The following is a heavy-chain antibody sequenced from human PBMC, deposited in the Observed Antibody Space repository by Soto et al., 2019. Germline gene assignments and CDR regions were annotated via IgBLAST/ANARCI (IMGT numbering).Heavy chain of an antibody. V-gene: IGHV3-7*01. J-gene: IGHJ4*02. CDR3: ASSTYYDFWSGYYQYYFDY. CDR2: IKQDGSEK. CDR1: GFTFISYW. D-gene: IGHD3-3*01. Sequence: WGSLRLSCAASGFTFISYWIICFRHSPFKWLEWVANIKQDGSEKYYVDSVKGRFTISRDNAKNSLYLQMNSLRAEDTAVYYCASSTYYDFWSGYYQYYFDYWGQGTLVTVSS.